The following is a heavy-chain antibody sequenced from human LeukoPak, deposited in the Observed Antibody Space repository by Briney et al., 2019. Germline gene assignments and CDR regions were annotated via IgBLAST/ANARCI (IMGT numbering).Heavy chain of an antibody. V-gene: IGHV1-69*04. D-gene: IGHD6-13*01. CDR3: ARAGSIAAAATGFDY. CDR2: IIPILGIA. CDR1: GYTFTSYG. Sequence: SVKVSCKASGYTFTSYGISWVRQAPGQGLEWMGRIIPILGIANYAQKFQGRVTITADKSTSTAYMELSSLRSEDTAVYYCARAGSIAAAATGFDYWGQGTLVTVSS. J-gene: IGHJ4*02.